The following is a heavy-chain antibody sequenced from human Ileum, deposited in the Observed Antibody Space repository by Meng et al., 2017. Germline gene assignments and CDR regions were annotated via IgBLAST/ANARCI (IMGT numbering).Heavy chain of an antibody. CDR1: GFTFSNSW. V-gene: IGHV3-7*01. Sequence: VQVVESGGGLVQPGGPLRLSCAASGFTFSNSWMAWVRQAPGKGLEWVATITPDGSAKYYVDFVKGRFTISRDNAKSSLFLQMNSLRAEDTAVYYCADYDTTWGQGTMVTVSS. CDR2: ITPDGSAK. J-gene: IGHJ3*01. D-gene: IGHD4-17*01. CDR3: ADYDTT.